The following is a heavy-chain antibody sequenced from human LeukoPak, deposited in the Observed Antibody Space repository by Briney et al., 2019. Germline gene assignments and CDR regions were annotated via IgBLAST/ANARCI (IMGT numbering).Heavy chain of an antibody. D-gene: IGHD5-24*01. Sequence: GGSLRLSCAASGFTFSSYRMHWVRQAPGEGLVWVSCVESDGSSTKYADSVKGRFTISRDNAKNSLYLQMNSLRAEDTAVYYCARDGYKWYFDYWGQGTLVTVSS. CDR1: GFTFSSYR. J-gene: IGHJ4*02. CDR3: ARDGYKWYFDY. V-gene: IGHV3-74*03. CDR2: VESDGSST.